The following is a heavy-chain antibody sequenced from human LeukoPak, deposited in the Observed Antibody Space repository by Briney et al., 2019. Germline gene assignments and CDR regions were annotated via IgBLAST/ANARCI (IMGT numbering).Heavy chain of an antibody. CDR3: ARGIAVAGDAFDI. CDR2: IWYDGSNK. D-gene: IGHD6-19*01. J-gene: IGHJ3*02. V-gene: IGHV3-33*01. Sequence: PGRSLRLSCAASGFTFSNYGMHWVRQAPGKGLEWVAVIWYDGSNKYYADSVKGRFTISRDNSKNTLYLQMNSLRAEDTAVYYCARGIAVAGDAFDIWGQGRMVTVSS. CDR1: GFTFSNYG.